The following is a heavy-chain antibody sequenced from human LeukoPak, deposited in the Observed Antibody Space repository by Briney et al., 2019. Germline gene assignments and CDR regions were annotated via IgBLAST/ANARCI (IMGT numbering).Heavy chain of an antibody. Sequence: GGSLRLSCAVSGFTVTSNYMSWVRQAPGEGLEWVSFIYSGDTTYYADSVKGRFTISRDNSKNTLYLQMNSLRAEDTAVYYCARRGYGDYAPFDYWGLGTLVTVSS. V-gene: IGHV3-66*04. CDR3: ARRGYGDYAPFDY. CDR2: IYSGDTT. CDR1: GFTVTSNY. D-gene: IGHD4-17*01. J-gene: IGHJ4*02.